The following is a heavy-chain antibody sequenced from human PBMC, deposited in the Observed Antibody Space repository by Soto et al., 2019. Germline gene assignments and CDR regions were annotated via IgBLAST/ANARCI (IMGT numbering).Heavy chain of an antibody. CDR1: GGSMRNYF. CDR2: IHYSGTT. Sequence: SETLSLTCTVSGGSMRNYFWTWIRQPPGKGLEWIGYIHYSGTTSFFPSYDPSLRSRVTISEDTSKNQFSLKLLSVTTADTAVYFCAAGEASSRNLAPYYLDFWGQGTLVTVSS. D-gene: IGHD6-13*01. CDR3: AAGEASSRNLAPYYLDF. V-gene: IGHV4-59*01. J-gene: IGHJ4*02.